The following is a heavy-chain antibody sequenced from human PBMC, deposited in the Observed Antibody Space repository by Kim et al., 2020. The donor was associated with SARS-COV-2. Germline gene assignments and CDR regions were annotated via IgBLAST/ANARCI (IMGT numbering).Heavy chain of an antibody. Sequence: GGSLRLSCAASGFTFSSYWMHWVRQAPGKGLVWVSRINSDGSSTSYADSVKGRFTISRDNAKNTLYLQMNSLRAEDTAVYYCARAIEDTAYGMDVWGQGTTVTVSS. CDR2: INSDGSST. CDR3: ARAIEDTAYGMDV. V-gene: IGHV3-74*01. CDR1: GFTFSSYW. D-gene: IGHD5-18*01. J-gene: IGHJ6*02.